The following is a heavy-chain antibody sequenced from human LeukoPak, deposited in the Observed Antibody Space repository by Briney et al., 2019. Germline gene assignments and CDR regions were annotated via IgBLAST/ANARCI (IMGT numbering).Heavy chain of an antibody. V-gene: IGHV1-69*02. J-gene: IGHJ3*02. Sequence: SVKVSCKASGGTFSSYTISWVRQAPGQGLEWMGRISPILGIANYAQKFQGRVTITADKSTSTAYMELSSLRSEDTAVYYCAIRVAYGAFDIWGQGTMVTVSS. D-gene: IGHD3-16*01. CDR2: ISPILGIA. CDR3: AIRVAYGAFDI. CDR1: GGTFSSYT.